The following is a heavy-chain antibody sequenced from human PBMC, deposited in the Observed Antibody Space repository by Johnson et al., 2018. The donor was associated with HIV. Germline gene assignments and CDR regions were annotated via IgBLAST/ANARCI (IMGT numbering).Heavy chain of an antibody. CDR3: ARDGLAANAFDT. V-gene: IGHV3-30*03. CDR2: ISYDGSNK. J-gene: IGHJ3*02. D-gene: IGHD3/OR15-3a*01. CDR1: GFTFSGYG. Sequence: VQLVESGGGVVQPGRSLRLSCAASGFTFSGYGMHWVRQAPGKGLEWVAVISYDGSNKYYAESVRGRFTVSRDNAKNTLYLQMNSLRAEDTAVYYCARDGLAANAFDTWGQGTMVTVSS.